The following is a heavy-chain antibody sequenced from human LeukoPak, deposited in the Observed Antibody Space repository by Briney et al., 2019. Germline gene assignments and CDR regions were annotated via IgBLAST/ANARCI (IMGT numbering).Heavy chain of an antibody. J-gene: IGHJ4*02. CDR2: INHSGST. CDR1: GGSFSGYY. V-gene: IGHV4-34*01. D-gene: IGHD4-17*01. CDR3: ARDPNDYGDDY. Sequence: SETLSLTCAVYGGSFSGYYWSWIRQPPGKGLEWIGEINHSGSTNYNPSLKSRVTISVDTSKNQFSLKLSSVTAADTAVYYCARDPNDYGDDYWGQGTLVTVS.